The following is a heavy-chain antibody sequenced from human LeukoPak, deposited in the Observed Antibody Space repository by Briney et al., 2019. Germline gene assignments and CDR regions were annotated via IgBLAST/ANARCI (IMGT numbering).Heavy chain of an antibody. CDR1: GGSISSGGYY. V-gene: IGHV4-31*03. D-gene: IGHD5-18*01. Sequence: SQTLSLTCTVSGGSISSGGYYWSWIRQHPGKGLEWIGYIYYSGSTYYNPSLRSRVTISVDTSKNQFSLKLSSVTAADTAVYYCARGYSYGYYYYYMDVWGKGTTVSVSS. J-gene: IGHJ6*03. CDR3: ARGYSYGYYYYYMDV. CDR2: IYYSGST.